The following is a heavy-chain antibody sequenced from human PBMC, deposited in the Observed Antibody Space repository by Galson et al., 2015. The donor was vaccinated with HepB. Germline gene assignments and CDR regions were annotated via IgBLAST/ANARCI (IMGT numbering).Heavy chain of an antibody. CDR2: IIPIFGTA. D-gene: IGHD2-2*02. J-gene: IGHJ6*03. CDR3: ARDRPVVVPAAIPPLYYYYMDV. Sequence: SVKVSCKASGCTFSSYAISWVRQAPGQGLEWMGGIIPIFGTANYAQKFQGRVTITADESTSTAYMELSSLRSEDTAVYYCARDRPVVVPAAIPPLYYYYMDVWGKGTTVTVSS. CDR1: GCTFSSYA. V-gene: IGHV1-69*13.